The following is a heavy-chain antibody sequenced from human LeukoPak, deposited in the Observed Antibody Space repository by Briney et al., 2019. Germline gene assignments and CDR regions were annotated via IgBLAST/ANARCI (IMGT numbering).Heavy chain of an antibody. J-gene: IGHJ4*02. Sequence: SETLSLTCTVSGGSISSYYWTWIRQPAGKGLEWIGRIHTSGSTNHNPSLKSRVTMSVDTSNNQFSLKLSSVTAADTAVYYCARETEVPGGRSWGFWGQGTLVTVSS. V-gene: IGHV4-4*07. CDR2: IHTSGST. D-gene: IGHD6-19*01. CDR3: ARETEVPGGRSWGF. CDR1: GGSISSYY.